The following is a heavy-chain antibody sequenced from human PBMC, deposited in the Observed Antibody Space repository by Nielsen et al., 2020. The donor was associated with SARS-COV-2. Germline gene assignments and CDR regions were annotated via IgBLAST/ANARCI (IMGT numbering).Heavy chain of an antibody. J-gene: IGHJ3*02. Sequence: ASVKVSCKASGYTFTSYGISWVRQAPGQGLEWMGWISAYNGNTNYAQKFQERVTITRDMSTSTAYMELSSLRSEDTAVYYCAADRTYCSGGSCSEGAFDIWGQGTMVTVSS. D-gene: IGHD2-15*01. V-gene: IGHV1-18*01. CDR2: ISAYNGNT. CDR3: AADRTYCSGGSCSEGAFDI. CDR1: GYTFTSYG.